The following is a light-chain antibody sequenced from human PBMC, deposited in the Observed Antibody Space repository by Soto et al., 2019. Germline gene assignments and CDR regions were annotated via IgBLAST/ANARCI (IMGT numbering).Light chain of an antibody. CDR3: ISYTGSDTSYV. CDR1: SSDIGGYSH. CDR2: EVS. J-gene: IGLJ1*01. Sequence: QSALTQPASVSGSPGQSITISCTGTSSDIGGYSHVAWYQQYPGKTPKLIIYEVSYRPSGVSHRFSGSKSGITASLTISGLQAEDEADYYCISYTGSDTSYVFGTGTKLTVL. V-gene: IGLV2-14*01.